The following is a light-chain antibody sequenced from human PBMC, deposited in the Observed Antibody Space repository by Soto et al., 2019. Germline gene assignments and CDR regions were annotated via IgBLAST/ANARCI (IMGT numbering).Light chain of an antibody. Sequence: DIQMTQSPSSVSASVGDRVTITCRASQGISSGLAWYQQKPGKAPKLLIYAASSLQSGVPSRFSGSGSVTDFTLTISSRQPEDFATYYCQQANSFPYTFGQGTKLEIK. CDR2: AAS. CDR3: QQANSFPYT. CDR1: QGISSG. J-gene: IGKJ2*01. V-gene: IGKV1-12*02.